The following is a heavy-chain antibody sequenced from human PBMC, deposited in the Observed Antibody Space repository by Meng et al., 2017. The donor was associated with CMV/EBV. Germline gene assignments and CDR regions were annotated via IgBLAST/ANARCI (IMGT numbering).Heavy chain of an antibody. CDR1: YS. D-gene: IGHD2-2*01. Sequence: YSLNCVRPAPGKGLEWVSSISSSSSYIYYAGSVKDRFTISRDNAKSSLYLQMNSLRAEDTAVYYCARSGGGGYCSSTSCYGAEYFQHWGQGTLVTVSS. J-gene: IGHJ1*01. CDR3: ARSGGGGYCSSTSCYGAEYFQH. V-gene: IGHV3-21*01. CDR2: ISSSSSYI.